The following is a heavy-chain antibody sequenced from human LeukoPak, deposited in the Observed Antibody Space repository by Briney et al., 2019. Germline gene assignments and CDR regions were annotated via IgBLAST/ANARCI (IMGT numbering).Heavy chain of an antibody. J-gene: IGHJ4*02. CDR2: MYYSGST. CDR3: ARGTPPSSSCYDH. V-gene: IGHV4-39*07. CDR1: GGSFSSNSYY. Sequence: SGTLSLTCTVSGGSFSSNSYYWGWIRQPPGKGLEWIGSMYYSGSTYYNPSLKSRVTISIDTSKNQFSLKLNSVTAADTAVYYCARGTPPSSSCYDHWGQGTLVTVSS. D-gene: IGHD6-13*01.